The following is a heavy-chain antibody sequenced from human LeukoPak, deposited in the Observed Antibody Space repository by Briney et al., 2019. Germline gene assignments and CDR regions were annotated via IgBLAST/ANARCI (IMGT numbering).Heavy chain of an antibody. V-gene: IGHV3-23*01. D-gene: IGHD2-8*02. J-gene: IGHJ6*02. Sequence: QPGGSLRLSCAASGFTFSSFSMSWVRQAPGKGLEYVSGIGRTTYYAESVKGRFTISRDNSKNTLFLQMNSLRAEDTAVYYCAKRGPYGTVPFYGMDVWGQGTTVTVSS. CDR2: IGRTT. CDR3: AKRGPYGTVPFYGMDV. CDR1: GFTFSSFS.